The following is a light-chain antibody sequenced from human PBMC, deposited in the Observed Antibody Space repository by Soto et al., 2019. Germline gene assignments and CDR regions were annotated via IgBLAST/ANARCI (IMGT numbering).Light chain of an antibody. CDR2: GNN. CDR3: QSYDSSLSGFYV. CDR1: SSNIGADYD. Sequence: QSVLTQPPSGSGAPGQRVTISCTGSSSNIGADYDVHWYQQVPGAAPNLLIYGNNNRPSGVPDRFSGSKSGTSASLAITGLQAEDEADYYCQSYDSSLSGFYVFGTGTKVTVL. V-gene: IGLV1-40*01. J-gene: IGLJ1*01.